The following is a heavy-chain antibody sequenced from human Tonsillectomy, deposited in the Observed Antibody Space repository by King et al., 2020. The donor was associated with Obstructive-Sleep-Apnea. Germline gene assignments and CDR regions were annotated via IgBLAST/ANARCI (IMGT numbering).Heavy chain of an antibody. CDR1: GFTFSNHW. Sequence: VQLVESGGGLVQPGGSLRLSCAASGFTFSNHWMNWVRQGPGKGLEWVANMKQDGSEKYYVDSVKGRFTISRDNTKNSLYLQMNSLRAEDTAVYYCARGSSGPDSLYAYYFAMDVWGQGTTVTVSS. J-gene: IGHJ6*02. CDR3: ARGSSGPDSLYAYYFAMDV. V-gene: IGHV3-7*01. D-gene: IGHD5-12*01. CDR2: MKQDGSEK.